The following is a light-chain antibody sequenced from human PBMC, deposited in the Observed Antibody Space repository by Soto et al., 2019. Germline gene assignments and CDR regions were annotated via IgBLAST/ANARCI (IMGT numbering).Light chain of an antibody. Sequence: IRMPRSPPSLLAPVGARIPFPCRASQSIRRYLNWYQHKPGKAPKLLIYAASSLERGVPSRFSGSGSGTDFTLTISSLQPEDFAAYYCQQYGSYPHTFGRGTKVDIK. CDR2: AAS. J-gene: IGKJ4*01. CDR3: QQYGSYPHT. CDR1: QSIRRY. V-gene: IGKV1-39*01.